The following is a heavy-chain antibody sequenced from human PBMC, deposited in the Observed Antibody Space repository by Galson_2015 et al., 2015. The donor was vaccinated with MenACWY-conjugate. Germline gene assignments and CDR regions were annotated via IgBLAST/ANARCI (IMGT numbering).Heavy chain of an antibody. D-gene: IGHD2-2*01. Sequence: SLRLSCAASGFTFSSYWMHWVRQAPGKGLVWVSLINSDGSSTSYADSVKGRFTISRDNAKNTLYLQTNSLRAEDTAVYYCAVYCSSTRCYGASGGYWGQGTLVTVSS. J-gene: IGHJ4*02. V-gene: IGHV3-74*01. CDR1: GFTFSSYW. CDR2: INSDGSST. CDR3: AVYCSSTRCYGASGGY.